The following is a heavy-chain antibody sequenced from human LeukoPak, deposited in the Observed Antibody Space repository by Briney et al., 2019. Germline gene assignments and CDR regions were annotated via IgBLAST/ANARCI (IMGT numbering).Heavy chain of an antibody. CDR3: ARDNIAIAGTSVD. D-gene: IGHD2-21*01. CDR1: GGSVNSGSHY. J-gene: IGHJ4*01. CDR2: MYYSETI. V-gene: IGHV4-61*01. Sequence: PSETLSLTCTVSGGSVNSGSHYCSWIRQPPGKGLEWIGYMYYSETINYNPSLKSRVTISVDTSKNQFSLKMTSVTAADTAMYYCARDNIAIAGTSVDWGHGTLVTVSS.